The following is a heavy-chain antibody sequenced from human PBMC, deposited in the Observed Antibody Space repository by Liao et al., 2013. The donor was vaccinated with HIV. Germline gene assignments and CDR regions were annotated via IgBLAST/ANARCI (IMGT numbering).Heavy chain of an antibody. D-gene: IGHD4-17*01. J-gene: IGHJ6*03. Sequence: QVQLQESGPGLVKPSETLSLTCTVSGDSINNINYYWSWIRQPPGKALEWIGYIYYSGSTDYNPSLKRRVTISVDRSKNQFSLKLSSATAADTAVYYCARVCGDYKGLDYYYMDVWGKGTTVTVSS. CDR2: IYYSGST. CDR1: GDSINNINYY. CDR3: ARVCGDYKGLDYYYMDV. V-gene: IGHV4-30-4*08.